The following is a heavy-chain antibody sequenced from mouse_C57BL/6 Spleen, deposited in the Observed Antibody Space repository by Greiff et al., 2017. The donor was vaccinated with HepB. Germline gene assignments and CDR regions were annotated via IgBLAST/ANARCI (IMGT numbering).Heavy chain of an antibody. CDR2: IRLKSDNYAT. J-gene: IGHJ1*03. Sequence: EVMLVESGGGLVQPGGSMKLSCVASGFTFSNYWMNWVRQSPEKGLEWVAQIRLKSDNYATHYAESVKGRFTISRDDSKSSVYLQMNNLRAEDTGIYYCTEGSYGSLYWYFDVWGTGTTVTVSS. CDR3: TEGSYGSLYWYFDV. V-gene: IGHV6-3*01. CDR1: GFTFSNYW. D-gene: IGHD1-1*01.